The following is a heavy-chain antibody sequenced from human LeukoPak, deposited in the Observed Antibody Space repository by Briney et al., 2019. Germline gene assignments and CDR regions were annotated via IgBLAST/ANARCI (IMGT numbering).Heavy chain of an antibody. J-gene: IGHJ4*02. CDR1: GYTLTELS. CDR2: FDPEDGET. V-gene: IGHV1-24*01. Sequence: RASVKVSCKVSGYTLTELSMHWVRQAPGKGLEWMGGFDPEDGETIYAQKLQGRVTMTTDTSTSTAYMELRSLRSDDTAVYYCATRPGRAAAGTGNYFDYWGQGTLVTVSS. CDR3: ATRPGRAAAGTGNYFDY. D-gene: IGHD6-13*01.